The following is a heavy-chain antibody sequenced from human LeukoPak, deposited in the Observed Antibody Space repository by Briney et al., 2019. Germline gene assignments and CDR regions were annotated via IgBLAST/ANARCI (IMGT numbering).Heavy chain of an antibody. CDR2: ISGSGGST. Sequence: GGSLRLSCAASGFTFSSYGMSWVRQAPGKGLEWVSVISGSGGSTYYADSVKGRFTISRDNSKNTLYLQMNSLRAEDTAVYYCARGSGYSSSWGDAFDIWGQGTMVTVSS. J-gene: IGHJ3*02. CDR1: GFTFSSYG. D-gene: IGHD6-13*01. V-gene: IGHV3-23*01. CDR3: ARGSGYSSSWGDAFDI.